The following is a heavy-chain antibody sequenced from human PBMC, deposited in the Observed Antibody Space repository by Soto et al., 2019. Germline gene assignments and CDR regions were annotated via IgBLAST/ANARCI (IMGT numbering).Heavy chain of an antibody. V-gene: IGHV1-58*01. D-gene: IGHD2-8*01. J-gene: IGHJ4*02. Sequence: QMQLEQSGPEVKKPGTSVKVSCKASGYTFTSSAFHWVRQARGQRLEWIGWIAVGSGYTNYAQRFQDRVTLTRDMSTATTYMELSRVTSEDTAMYYCAAAATAWQQMVPSDYWGQGTLVTVSS. CDR3: AAAATAWQQMVPSDY. CDR1: GYTFTSSA. CDR2: IAVGSGYT.